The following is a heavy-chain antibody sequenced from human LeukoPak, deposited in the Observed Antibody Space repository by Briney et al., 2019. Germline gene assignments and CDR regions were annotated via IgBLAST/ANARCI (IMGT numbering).Heavy chain of an antibody. Sequence: GESLKISCKGSGYSFTNYWIGWVRQMPGKGLEWMGIIYPGDSDTRYSPSFQGQVTISADKSISTAYLQWSSLKASDTAMYYCARHVRGWYDDDAFDIWGQGTMVTVSS. D-gene: IGHD6-19*01. V-gene: IGHV5-51*01. CDR2: IYPGDSDT. CDR3: ARHVRGWYDDDAFDI. CDR1: GYSFTNYW. J-gene: IGHJ3*02.